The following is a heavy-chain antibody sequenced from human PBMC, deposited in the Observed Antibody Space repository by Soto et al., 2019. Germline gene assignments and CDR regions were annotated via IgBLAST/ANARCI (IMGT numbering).Heavy chain of an antibody. CDR3: TTGGYCSSTSCYIDY. D-gene: IGHD2-2*01. CDR1: GFTFSNAW. V-gene: IGHV3-15*01. CDR2: IKGKTDGGTT. J-gene: IGHJ4*02. Sequence: EVQLVESGGGLVKPGGSLRLSCAASGFTFSNAWMSWVRQAPGKGLEWVGRIKGKTDGGTTDYAAPVKGRFTISRDDSKNTLYLQMNSLKTEDTAVYYCTTGGYCSSTSCYIDYWGQGTLVTVSS.